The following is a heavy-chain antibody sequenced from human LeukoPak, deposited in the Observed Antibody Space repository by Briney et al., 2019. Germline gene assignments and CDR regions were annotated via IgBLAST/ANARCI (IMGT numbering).Heavy chain of an antibody. D-gene: IGHD3-3*01. Sequence: GGSLRLSCAASGFTFSSYSMNWVRQAPGKGLEWVSYISSSSSTIYYADSVKGRFTISRDNAKNSLYLQMNSLRAEDTAVYYCAREDYDFWSGYYWGGPGLNWFDPWGQGTLVTVSS. J-gene: IGHJ5*02. CDR3: AREDYDFWSGYYWGGPGLNWFDP. CDR1: GFTFSSYS. CDR2: ISSSSSTI. V-gene: IGHV3-48*04.